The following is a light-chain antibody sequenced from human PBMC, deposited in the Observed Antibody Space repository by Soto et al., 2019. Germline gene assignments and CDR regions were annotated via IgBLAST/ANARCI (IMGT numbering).Light chain of an antibody. CDR3: NSYTSSSTLV. J-gene: IGLJ2*01. V-gene: IGLV2-14*01. CDR2: EVS. CDR1: SSDVGGYDY. Sequence: QSALTQPASVSGSPGQSITISCTGTSSDVGGYDYDSWYQQHPGKAPKLMIYEVSNRPSGVSNRFSGSKSGNTASLTISGLQAEDEADYYCNSYTSSSTLVFGGGTKLTVL.